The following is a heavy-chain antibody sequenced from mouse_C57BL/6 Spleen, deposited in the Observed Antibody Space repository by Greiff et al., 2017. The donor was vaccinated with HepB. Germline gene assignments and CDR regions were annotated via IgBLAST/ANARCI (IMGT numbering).Heavy chain of an antibody. CDR2: IDPSDSYT. CDR3: FTTVVTFDY. J-gene: IGHJ2*01. V-gene: IGHV1-69*01. D-gene: IGHD1-1*01. Sequence: VQLQQPGAELVMPGASVKLSCKASGYTFTSYWMHWVKQRPGQGLEWIGEIDPSDSYTNYNQKFKGKSTLTVDKSSSTAYMQLSSLTSEDSAVYYCFTTVVTFDYWGQGTTLTVSS. CDR1: GYTFTSYW.